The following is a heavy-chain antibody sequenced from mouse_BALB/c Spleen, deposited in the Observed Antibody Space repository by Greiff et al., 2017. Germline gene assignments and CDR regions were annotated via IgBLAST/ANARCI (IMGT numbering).Heavy chain of an antibody. Sequence: VQLQQSGPGLVKPSQSLSLTCSVTGYSITSGYYWNWIRQFPGNKLEWMGYISYDGSNNYNPSLKNRISITRDTSKNQFFLKLNSVTTEDTATYYCAREDRYIDYWGQGTTLTVSS. J-gene: IGHJ2*01. D-gene: IGHD2-14*01. V-gene: IGHV3-6*02. CDR3: AREDRYIDY. CDR2: ISYDGSN. CDR1: GYSITSGYY.